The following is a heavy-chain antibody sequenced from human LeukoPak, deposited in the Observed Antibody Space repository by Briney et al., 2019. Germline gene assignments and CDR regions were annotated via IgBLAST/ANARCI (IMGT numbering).Heavy chain of an antibody. CDR1: GFTFSSYS. CDR2: ISSSSSTI. J-gene: IGHJ6*03. V-gene: IGHV3-48*04. CDR3: AREFDRYYYYYMDV. Sequence: GGSLRLSCAASGFTFSSYSMNWVRQAPGKGLEWVSYISSSSSTIYYADFVKGRFTISRDNAKNSLYLQMNSLRAEDTAVYYCAREFDRYYYYYMDVWGKGTTVTVSS.